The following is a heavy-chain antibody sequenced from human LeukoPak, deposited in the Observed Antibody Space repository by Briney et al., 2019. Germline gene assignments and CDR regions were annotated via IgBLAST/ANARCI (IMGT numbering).Heavy chain of an antibody. V-gene: IGHV4-34*01. CDR1: GVSFSGYY. Sequence: SETLSLTCAVYGVSFSGYYWSWIRQPPGKGLEWIGEINHSGSTNYNPSLKSRVTISVDTSKNQFSLKLSSVTAADTAVYYCARYSSSSSVYYWGQGTLVTVSS. D-gene: IGHD6-6*01. CDR3: ARYSSSSSVYY. CDR2: INHSGST. J-gene: IGHJ4*02.